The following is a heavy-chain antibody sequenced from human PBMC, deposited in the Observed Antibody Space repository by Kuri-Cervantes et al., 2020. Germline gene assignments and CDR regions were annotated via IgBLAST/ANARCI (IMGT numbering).Heavy chain of an antibody. D-gene: IGHD1-26*01. V-gene: IGHV1-18*01. J-gene: IGHJ4*02. CDR3: ARSEVGATYY. Sequence: ASVKVSCKASGYPFSTYGISWVRQAPGRGLEWMGWISPYNGNTNYAQKLQGRVTMTTDTSTSTAYMELRSLRSDDTAVYYCARSEVGATYYWGQGTLVTVSS. CDR1: GYPFSTYG. CDR2: ISPYNGNT.